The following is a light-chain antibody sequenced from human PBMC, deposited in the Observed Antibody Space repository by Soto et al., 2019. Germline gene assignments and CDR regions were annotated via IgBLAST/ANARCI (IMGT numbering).Light chain of an antibody. CDR3: QQYSRYPLT. V-gene: IGKV1-16*02. Sequence: DIQLTQSPSSLSASVGDTVTITCRASQDIRIYLAWFQLKPGKAPQSLIYAASSLQSGVPSKFSGSSSGTDFTLTINNLQPEDFATYYCQQYSRYPLTFGGGTKVEIK. CDR2: AAS. J-gene: IGKJ4*01. CDR1: QDIRIY.